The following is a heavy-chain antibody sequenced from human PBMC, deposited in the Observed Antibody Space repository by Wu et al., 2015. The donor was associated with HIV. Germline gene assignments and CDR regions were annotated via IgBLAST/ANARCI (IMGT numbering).Heavy chain of an antibody. CDR1: GYTFTNYD. CDR2: ISAYNGNT. D-gene: IGHD5-18*01. J-gene: IGHJ6*02. V-gene: IGHV1-18*01. CDR3: ARQHTAMVTFYFYIMDS. Sequence: QVQLVQSGGEVKKPGASVKVSCKASGYTFTNYDITWVRQAPGQGLEWMGWISAYNGNTKYAQKVQGRVTMTTDTSTSTAYMELRSLRSDDTAVYYCARQHTAMVTFYFYIMDSWGQGTTVHRLL.